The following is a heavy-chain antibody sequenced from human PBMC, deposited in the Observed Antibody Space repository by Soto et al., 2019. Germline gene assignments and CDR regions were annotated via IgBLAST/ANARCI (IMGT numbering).Heavy chain of an antibody. CDR3: ARLQRGDATSVH. V-gene: IGHV4-59*08. CDR1: EGSSVAYG. D-gene: IGHD2-21*02. CDR2: IYYSGST. J-gene: IGHJ4*02. Sequence: SETLSVSYSVAEGSSVAYGGNWIRQPPGKGLEWIGYIYYSGSTNHNPSLKSRVTMSVDTSMNQFSLSLSSVTAADTAIYYCARLQRGDATSVHWGQGILVTVSS.